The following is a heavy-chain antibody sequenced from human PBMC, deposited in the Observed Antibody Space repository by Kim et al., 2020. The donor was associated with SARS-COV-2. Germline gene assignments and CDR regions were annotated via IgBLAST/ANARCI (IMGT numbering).Heavy chain of an antibody. D-gene: IGHD3-10*01. Sequence: GGSLRLSCAASGFTFSSYAMSWVRQAPGKGLEWVSAISGSGGSTYYADSVKGRFTISRDNSKNTLYLQMNSLRAEDTAVYYCAKTGEYYYGSGSYFPFDYLGQGTLVTVSS. V-gene: IGHV3-23*01. CDR3: AKTGEYYYGSGSYFPFDY. CDR1: GFTFSSYA. J-gene: IGHJ4*02. CDR2: ISGSGGST.